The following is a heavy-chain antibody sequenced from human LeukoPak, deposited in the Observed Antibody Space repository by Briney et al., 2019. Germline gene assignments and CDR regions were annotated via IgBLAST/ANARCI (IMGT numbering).Heavy chain of an antibody. V-gene: IGHV4-61*02. CDR3: AGAGGYYDSSGYSSGFDY. D-gene: IGHD3-22*01. CDR2: IYSSGST. CDR1: GGSISSGSYY. Sequence: SQTLSLTCTVSGGSISSGSYYWSWIRQPAGKALEWIGRIYSSGSTNYNPSLKSRVTISVDTSKNQFSLKLSSLTAADTAVYYCAGAGGYYDSSGYSSGFDYWGQGTLVTVSS. J-gene: IGHJ4*02.